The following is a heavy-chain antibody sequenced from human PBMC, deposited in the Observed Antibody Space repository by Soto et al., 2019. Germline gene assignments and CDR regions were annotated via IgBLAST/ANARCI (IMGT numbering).Heavy chain of an antibody. CDR2: INAGNGNT. V-gene: IGHV1-3*01. Sequence: SGKVSFKASGSTFPSYAIHWVRQAPGQRLEWMGWINAGNGNTKYSQKFQGRVTITRDTSASTAYMELSSLRSEDTAVYYCARKAYSSSSGDYWGQGTMVTVSS. CDR1: GSTFPSYA. CDR3: ARKAYSSSSGDY. D-gene: IGHD6-6*01. J-gene: IGHJ4*02.